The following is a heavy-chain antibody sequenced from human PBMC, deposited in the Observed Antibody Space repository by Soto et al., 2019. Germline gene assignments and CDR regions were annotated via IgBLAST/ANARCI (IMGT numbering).Heavy chain of an antibody. D-gene: IGHD3-3*01. CDR3: ARGPSIFGVVMDV. CDR1: GFTFSSYG. J-gene: IGHJ6*02. V-gene: IGHV3-33*01. Sequence: GGSLRLSCAASGFTFSSYGMHWVRQAPGKGLEWVAAIWYDGSNKYYADSVKGRFTISRDNSKNTLYLQMNSLRAEDTAVYYCARGPSIFGVVMDVWGQGTTVTVSS. CDR2: IWYDGSNK.